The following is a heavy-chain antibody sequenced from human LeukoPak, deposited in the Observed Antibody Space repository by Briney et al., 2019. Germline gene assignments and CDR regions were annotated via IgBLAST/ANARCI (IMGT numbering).Heavy chain of an antibody. CDR2: IVVGSDST. Sequence: PRASVKVSCKASGFTFSNSAFQWVRQARGQRLEWIEWIVVGSDSTKYAQKFQERVSITRDMSTSTAYMELSSLRSEDTAVYYCTAEVYRGHVYSYYYGMDVWGQGTTVTVFS. CDR3: TAEVYRGHVYSYYYGMDV. D-gene: IGHD5-12*01. J-gene: IGHJ6*02. V-gene: IGHV1-58*01. CDR1: GFTFSNSA.